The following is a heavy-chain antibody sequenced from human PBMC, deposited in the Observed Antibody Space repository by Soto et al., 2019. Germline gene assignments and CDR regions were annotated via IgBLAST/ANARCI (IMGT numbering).Heavy chain of an antibody. V-gene: IGHV3-23*01. J-gene: IGHJ4*02. Sequence: PGGSLRLSCAASGFTFASYDMNWVRQAPGKGLEWVSAISRSGDTTYSADSVKGRFTISRDNSNNALYLQMSSLRAEDTAVYFCAKIASGTYPYYFDYWGQGXLGTVPS. CDR1: GFTFASYD. CDR3: AKIASGTYPYYFDY. D-gene: IGHD1-26*01. CDR2: ISRSGDTT.